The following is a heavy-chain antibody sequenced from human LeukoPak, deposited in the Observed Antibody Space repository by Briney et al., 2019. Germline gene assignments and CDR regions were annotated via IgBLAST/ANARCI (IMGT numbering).Heavy chain of an antibody. D-gene: IGHD1-26*01. CDR1: GFIVSSNY. CDR3: ARDVGFIVGATPGAFDI. Sequence: GGSLRLSCAASGFIVSSNYMTWVRQAPGKGLEWVSVIYSSGSTYYADSVKGRFTISRDTPKNTLYLQMNSLRADDTAVYYCARDVGFIVGATPGAFDIWGQGTMVTVTS. J-gene: IGHJ3*02. V-gene: IGHV3-66*01. CDR2: IYSSGST.